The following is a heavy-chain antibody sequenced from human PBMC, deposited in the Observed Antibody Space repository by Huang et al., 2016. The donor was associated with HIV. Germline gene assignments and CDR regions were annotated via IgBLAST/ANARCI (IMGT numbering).Heavy chain of an antibody. D-gene: IGHD2-21*01. J-gene: IGHJ4*02. CDR2: IRGSGSTT. Sequence: EVQLLESGGGLVEPGRSLRLSCAASGFSFSTYAMGWVRKVPGKGLEWVSSIRGSGSTTYYADSVKGRFTISRDNSKNTLYLQIHSLTAEDTAMYYCATDPDRNYGTDWDEGYWGQGTLVTVSS. CDR3: ATDPDRNYGTDWDEGY. CDR1: GFSFSTYA. V-gene: IGHV3-23*01.